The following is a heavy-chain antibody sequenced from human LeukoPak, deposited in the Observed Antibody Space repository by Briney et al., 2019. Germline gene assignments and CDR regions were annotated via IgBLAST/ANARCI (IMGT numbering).Heavy chain of an antibody. D-gene: IGHD3-22*01. J-gene: IGHJ6*03. Sequence: GASVKVSCKASGYTFTSYGISWVRQAPGQGLEWMGWISAYNGNTNYAQKLQGRVTMTTDTSTSTAYMELRSLRSDDTAVYYCARADYYDSSGYNMDVRGKGTTVTVSS. CDR3: ARADYYDSSGYNMDV. CDR2: ISAYNGNT. CDR1: GYTFTSYG. V-gene: IGHV1-18*01.